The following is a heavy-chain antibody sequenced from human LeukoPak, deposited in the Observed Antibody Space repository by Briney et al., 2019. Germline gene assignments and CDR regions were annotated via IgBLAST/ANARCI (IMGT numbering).Heavy chain of an antibody. V-gene: IGHV3-11*04. CDR1: GFTFSDYY. CDR3: SRSDYVWGSYRDAFDL. Sequence: GGSLRLSCAASGFTFSDYYMSWIRQAPGKGLEWVSYITSSGSTIYYADSVKGRFTISRDNAKNSLYLQMNSLRAEDTAVYYCSRSDYVWGSYRDAFDLWGKGTVVTVSS. J-gene: IGHJ3*01. D-gene: IGHD3-16*02. CDR2: ITSSGSTI.